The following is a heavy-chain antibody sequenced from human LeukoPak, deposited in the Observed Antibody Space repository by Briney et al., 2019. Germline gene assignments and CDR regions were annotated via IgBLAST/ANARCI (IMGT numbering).Heavy chain of an antibody. V-gene: IGHV3-9*01. CDR2: TSWNSGNI. D-gene: IGHD1-26*01. CDR1: GFTFDDYA. CDR3: AKDTGTSGLDY. J-gene: IGHJ4*02. Sequence: PGRSLRLSCAASGFTFDDYAMHWVRQAPGKGLEWVSGTSWNSGNIGYADSVKGRFTISRDNAKNSLYLQMNSLRAEDTALYYCAKDTGTSGLDYWGQGTLVAVSS.